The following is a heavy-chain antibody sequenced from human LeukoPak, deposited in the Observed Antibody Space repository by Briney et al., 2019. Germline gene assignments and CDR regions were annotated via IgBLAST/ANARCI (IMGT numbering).Heavy chain of an antibody. Sequence: GASVKVSCKASGYTFTDYYMHWVRQAPGQGLEWMGRINPNSGGTNYAQKFQGRVTMTRDTSISTAYMELSRLRSDDTAVYYCARSHLTILRSSRRPTTPDFDYWAQGTLVTVSS. J-gene: IGHJ4*02. CDR2: INPNSGGT. D-gene: IGHD2-2*01. V-gene: IGHV1-2*06. CDR1: GYTFTDYY. CDR3: ARSHLTILRSSRRPTTPDFDY.